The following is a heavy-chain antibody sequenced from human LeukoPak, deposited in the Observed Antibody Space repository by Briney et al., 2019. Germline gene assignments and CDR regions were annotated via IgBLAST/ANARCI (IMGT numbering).Heavy chain of an antibody. CDR1: GFTFRDYA. J-gene: IGHJ4*02. CDR2: IKNSGGST. D-gene: IGHD3-10*01. CDR3: AKESYYGSGSYPYYFDF. Sequence: GGSLRLSCAASGFTFRDYAMSWVRQAPGKGLEWVSGIKNSGGSTFYADSVQGRFTISRDNSKNTLYLQMISLRADDAAVYYCAKESYYGSGSYPYYFDFWGQGTLVTVSS. V-gene: IGHV3-23*01.